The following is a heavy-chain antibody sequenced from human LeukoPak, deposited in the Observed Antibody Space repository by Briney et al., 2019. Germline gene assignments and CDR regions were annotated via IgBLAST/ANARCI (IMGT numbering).Heavy chain of an antibody. D-gene: IGHD6-19*01. CDR3: TAGQMFTSGGFDD. CDR2: IYTAGDT. CDR1: GFTFSSYE. Sequence: PGGSLRLSCAASGFTFSSYEMNWVRQAPGKGLEWVSVIYTAGDTFYPDSVRGRFSISRDTSRNMVNLQMNSLRAEDTALYYCTAGQMFTSGGFDDWGQGTLVTVSS. J-gene: IGHJ4*02. V-gene: IGHV3-53*01.